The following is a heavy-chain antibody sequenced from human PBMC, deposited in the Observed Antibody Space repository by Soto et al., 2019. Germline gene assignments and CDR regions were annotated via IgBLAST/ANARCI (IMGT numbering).Heavy chain of an antibody. CDR3: ARGWPQSASGSHLAY. J-gene: IGHJ4*02. Sequence: EVQLAESGGGLVQPGGSLRVSCAASGFTFSNYWMHWVRQAPGKGLVWVSRINTDGSSTTYADSVQGRFTISRDNVKNTLSLQMNSLRAEDTAVYYCARGWPQSASGSHLAYWGQGTLVTVSS. D-gene: IGHD3-10*01. CDR2: INTDGSST. V-gene: IGHV3-74*01. CDR1: GFTFSNYW.